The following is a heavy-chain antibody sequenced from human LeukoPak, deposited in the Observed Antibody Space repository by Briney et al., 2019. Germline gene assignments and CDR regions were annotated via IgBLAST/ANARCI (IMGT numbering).Heavy chain of an antibody. J-gene: IGHJ6*02. Sequence: PGGSLRLSCAASGFTFSSYAMSWIRQAPGKGLEWVSAISGSGGSTYYADSVKGRFTISRDNSKNTLYLQMNSLRAEDTAVYYCAIPGGRYGSGSYYRDYYYGMDVWGQGTTATVSS. CDR2: ISGSGGST. V-gene: IGHV3-23*01. CDR3: AIPGGRYGSGSYYRDYYYGMDV. D-gene: IGHD3-10*01. CDR1: GFTFSSYA.